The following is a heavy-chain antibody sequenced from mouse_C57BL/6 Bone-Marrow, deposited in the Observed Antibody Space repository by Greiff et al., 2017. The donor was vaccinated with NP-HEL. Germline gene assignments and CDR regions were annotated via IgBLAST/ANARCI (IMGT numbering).Heavy chain of an antibody. D-gene: IGHD2-3*01. CDR3: VRQGYDGYYLDY. J-gene: IGHJ2*01. Sequence: EVQLVESGGGLVQPKGSLKLSCAASGFSFNTYAMNWVRQAPGKGLGWVARIRSKSNNYATYYADSLKDRFTISRDDSESMLYLQMNNLKTEDTAMYYCVRQGYDGYYLDYWGQGTTLTVSS. CDR1: GFSFNTYA. CDR2: IRSKSNNYAT. V-gene: IGHV10-1*01.